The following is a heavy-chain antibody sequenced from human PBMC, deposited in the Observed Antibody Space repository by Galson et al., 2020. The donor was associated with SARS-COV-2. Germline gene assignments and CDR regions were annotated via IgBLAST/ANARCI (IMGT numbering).Heavy chain of an antibody. V-gene: IGHV3-30*04. J-gene: IGHJ4*02. CDR2: ISYDGSNK. CDR1: GFTFSSYA. Sequence: SLRLSCAASGFTFSSYAMHWVRQAPGKGLEWVAVISYDGSNKYYADSVKGRFTISRDNSKNTLYLQMNSLRAEDTAVYYCARDSSGWYLSYWGQGTLVTVSS. D-gene: IGHD6-19*01. CDR3: ARDSSGWYLSY.